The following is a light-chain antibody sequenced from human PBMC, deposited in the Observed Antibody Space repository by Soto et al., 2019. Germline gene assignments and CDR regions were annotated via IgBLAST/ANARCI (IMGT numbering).Light chain of an antibody. CDR1: QSVNVN. J-gene: IGKJ1*01. CDR3: LQDYNYPPT. V-gene: IGKV3-15*01. CDR2: GAS. Sequence: EIVLTQSQATLSVSPGERATLSCRASQSVNVNLAWYRQKPGQAPRLLIYGASVRATGIPARFSGSGSGTEFTLSISSLQSEDFGLYFCLQDYNYPPTFGQGTKVEIK.